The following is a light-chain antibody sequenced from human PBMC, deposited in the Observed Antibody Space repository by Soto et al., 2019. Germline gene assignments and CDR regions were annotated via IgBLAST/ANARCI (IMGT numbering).Light chain of an antibody. CDR3: SSYAGSNNWV. Sequence: QSALTQPPSASGSPGQSVTISCTGTSSDVGGYNYVSWYQQHPGKAPKLMIYEVSKRPSGVPDRFSGSKSGNTASLTVSGLHAEDESDYYCSSYAGSNNWVFGGGTKVTVL. J-gene: IGLJ3*02. CDR1: SSDVGGYNY. V-gene: IGLV2-8*01. CDR2: EVS.